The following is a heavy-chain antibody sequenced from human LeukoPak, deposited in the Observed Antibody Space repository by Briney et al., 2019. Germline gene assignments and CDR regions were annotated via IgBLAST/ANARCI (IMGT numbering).Heavy chain of an antibody. V-gene: IGHV1-18*01. J-gene: IGHJ4*02. CDR2: ISAYNGNT. CDR3: ARDPRPFSGSGSVDY. CDR1: GYTFTSYG. D-gene: IGHD3-10*01. Sequence: ASVTVSCTASGYTFTSYGISWVRQAPGQGLEWMGWISAYNGNTNYAQKLQGRVTMTTDTSTSTAYMELRSLRSDDTAVYYCARDPRPFSGSGSVDYWGQGTLVTVSS.